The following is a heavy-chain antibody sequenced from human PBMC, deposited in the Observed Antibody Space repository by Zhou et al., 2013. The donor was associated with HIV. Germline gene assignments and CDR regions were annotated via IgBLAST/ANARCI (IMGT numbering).Heavy chain of an antibody. Sequence: QLVQSGPEVRKPGSSVKVSCKTSGGTFSNYVVSWARQAPGQGLEWMGGIIPISATTYYSQKFQARVTITTDTSTSAAYLELSSLSSDDTAVYFCARCSTSSRWYFDYWGQGTLVTVSS. J-gene: IGHJ4*02. CDR2: IIPISATT. CDR1: GGTFSNYV. V-gene: IGHV1-69*06. CDR3: ARCSTSSRWYFDY. D-gene: IGHD2-2*01.